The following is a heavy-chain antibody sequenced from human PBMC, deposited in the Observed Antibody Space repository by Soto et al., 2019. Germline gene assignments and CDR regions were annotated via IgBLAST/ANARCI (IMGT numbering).Heavy chain of an antibody. CDR3: AREKGYISGPKNFDY. CDR2: IYDSGSS. J-gene: IGHJ4*02. Sequence: SETLSLTCTVSGASISSGDYFWSWIRQSPGKGLQWIGYIYDSGSSYYNPSLKSRVTMSVDTSKNQFSLKLSSVTAADTAVYYCAREKGYISGPKNFDYWGQGTLVTVTS. CDR1: GASISSGDYF. D-gene: IGHD5-12*01. V-gene: IGHV4-30-4*01.